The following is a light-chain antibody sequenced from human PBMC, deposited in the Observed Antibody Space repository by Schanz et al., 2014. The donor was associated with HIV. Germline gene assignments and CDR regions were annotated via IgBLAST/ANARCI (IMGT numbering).Light chain of an antibody. CDR2: GNT. V-gene: IGLV1-40*01. Sequence: QSVLPQPPSVSGAPGQRVTISCTGSSSNIGAGYDVHWYQQLPGTAPKLLIYGNTNRPSGVSHRFSGSKSGNTASLTISGLQPEDEADYYCSSYTSSSTYVFGTGTKLTVL. CDR1: SSNIGAGYD. CDR3: SSYTSSSTYV. J-gene: IGLJ1*01.